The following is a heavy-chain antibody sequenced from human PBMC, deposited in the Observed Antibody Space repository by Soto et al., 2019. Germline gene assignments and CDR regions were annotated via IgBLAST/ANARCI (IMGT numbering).Heavy chain of an antibody. V-gene: IGHV3-30*03. J-gene: IGHJ6*02. CDR3: ARADYYDSSGYYYALYYGMDV. CDR2: ISYDGSNK. Sequence: PGGSLRLSCAASGFTFSSYGMHWVRQAPGKGLEWVAVISYDGSNKYYADSVKGRFTISRDNAKNTLYLQMNSLRAEDTAVYYCARADYYDSSGYYYALYYGMDVWGQGTTVTVSS. CDR1: GFTFSSYG. D-gene: IGHD3-22*01.